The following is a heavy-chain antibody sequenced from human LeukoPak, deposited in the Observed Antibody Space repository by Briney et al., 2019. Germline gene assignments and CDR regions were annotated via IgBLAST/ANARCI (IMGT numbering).Heavy chain of an antibody. CDR1: GFAVSSKY. CDR3: ARGTWDY. V-gene: IGHV3-53*05. Sequence: GGSLRLSWAVSGFAVSSKYMTWVRQAPGKGLEWVSVIYSDGSTFYADSVKGRFTISRDNAKNTVYLQMNSLRAEDTAVYYCARGTWDYWGQGTLVTVSS. CDR2: IYSDGST. J-gene: IGHJ4*02.